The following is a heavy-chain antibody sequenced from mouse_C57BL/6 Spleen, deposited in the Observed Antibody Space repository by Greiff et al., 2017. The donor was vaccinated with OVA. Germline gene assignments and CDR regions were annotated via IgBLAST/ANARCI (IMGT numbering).Heavy chain of an antibody. J-gene: IGHJ4*01. CDR1: GFTFSDYG. V-gene: IGHV5-17*01. Sequence: EVQLVESGGGLVKPGGSLKLSCAASGFTFSDYGMHWVRQAPEKGLEWVAYISSGSSTIYYADTVKGRFTISRDNAKNTLFLQMTSLRSEDTAMYYCARPGYYGSSLYAMDYWGQGTSFTVSS. CDR3: ARPGYYGSSLYAMDY. CDR2: ISSGSSTI. D-gene: IGHD1-1*01.